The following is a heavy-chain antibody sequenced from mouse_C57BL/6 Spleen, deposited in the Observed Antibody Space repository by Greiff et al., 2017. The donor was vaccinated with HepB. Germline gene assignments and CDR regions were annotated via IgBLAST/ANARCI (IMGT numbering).Heavy chain of an antibody. D-gene: IGHD1-2*01. J-gene: IGHJ2*01. Sequence: QVQLQQSGAELVRPGTSVKMSCKASGYTFTSYWIGWAKQRPGHGLEWIGEIYPGGGDTNYNQKFKGKATLTADKSSSTAYMQLNSLTSEDSAVYYCARSDYYGGRSGKYFDFWGKGTTLTVSS. V-gene: IGHV1-63*01. CDR1: GYTFTSYW. CDR3: ARSDYYGGRSGKYFDF. CDR2: IYPGGGDT.